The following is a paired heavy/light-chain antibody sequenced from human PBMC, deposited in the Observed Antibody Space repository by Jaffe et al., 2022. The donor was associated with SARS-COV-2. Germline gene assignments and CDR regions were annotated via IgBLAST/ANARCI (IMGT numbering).Light chain of an antibody. CDR3: QQANSYPP. CDR1: QGISSY. CDR2: GAS. Sequence: DIQMTQSPSSVSASVGDRVTITCRASQGISSYLAWYQQKPGKAPKLLIYGASSLQTGVPSRFSGTGSGTDFTLTISSLQPEDFATYYCQQANSYPPFGGGTKVEIK. V-gene: IGKV1-12*01. J-gene: IGKJ4*01.
Heavy chain of an antibody. D-gene: IGHD5-18*01. CDR1: GGSISSSSYF. CDR2: IFYRGDT. V-gene: IGHV4-39*01. J-gene: IGHJ4*02. Sequence: QLQLQESGPGLVKPSETLSLTCTVSGGSISSSSYFWGWIRQPPGKGLEWIGSIFYRGDTYYNASLKSRVTLFVDTSRNQFSLKLNSVTAADTAVYFCARRGYNYGHFDYWGQGTLVTVSS. CDR3: ARRGYNYGHFDY.